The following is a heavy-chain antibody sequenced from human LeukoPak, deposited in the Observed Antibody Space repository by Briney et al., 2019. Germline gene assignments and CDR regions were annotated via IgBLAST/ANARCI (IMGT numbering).Heavy chain of an antibody. CDR2: IYYTGST. J-gene: IGHJ4*02. V-gene: IGHV4-59*12. D-gene: IGHD3-22*01. CDR1: GDSLSGYW. Sequence: SETLSLTCSVSGDSLSGYWWTWIRQPPGKGLEWIGIIYYTGSTDYNLSLKRRVTLSADTSKNQFSLKLTSVTAADAAVYYCTRRRYYDPVGLDFWGRGTLVTVSS. CDR3: TRRRYYDPVGLDF.